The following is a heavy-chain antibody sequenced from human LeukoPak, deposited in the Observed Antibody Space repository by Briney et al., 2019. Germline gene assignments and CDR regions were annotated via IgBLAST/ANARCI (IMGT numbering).Heavy chain of an antibody. CDR3: ARDPLGREWEGDY. J-gene: IGHJ4*02. D-gene: IGHD1-26*01. CDR2: LSHSGSS. Sequence: SETLSLTCTVSGYSISSGYYWDWIRQPPGQGLEWIGTLSHSGSSYYNPSLKSRVTISVDKSKNQFSLKLSSVTAADTAVYYCARDPLGREWEGDYWGQGTLVTVSS. CDR1: GYSISSGYY. V-gene: IGHV4-38-2*02.